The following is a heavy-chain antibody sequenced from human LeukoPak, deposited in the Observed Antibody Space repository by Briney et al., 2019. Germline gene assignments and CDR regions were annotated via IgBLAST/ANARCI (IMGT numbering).Heavy chain of an antibody. CDR3: ARFGDYRHEDY. CDR1: GGSISSSSYY. Sequence: SETLSLTCTVSGGSISSSSYYWGWIRQPPGKGLEWIGSIYYSGSTYYNPSLKSRVTISEHTSKNQFSLKLSSVTAADTAVYYCARFGDYRHEDYWGQGTLVTVSS. V-gene: IGHV4-39*07. D-gene: IGHD4-17*01. CDR2: IYYSGST. J-gene: IGHJ4*02.